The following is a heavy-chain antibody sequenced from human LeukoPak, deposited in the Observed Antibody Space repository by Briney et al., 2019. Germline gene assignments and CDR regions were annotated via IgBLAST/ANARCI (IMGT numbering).Heavy chain of an antibody. Sequence: SVKVSCKASGGTFSSYAISWVRQAPGQGLEWMGRIIPILGIANYAQKLQGRVTITADKSTSTAYMELSSLRPEDTAVYYCARFRVSSTYGMDVWGQGTTVTVSS. V-gene: IGHV1-69*04. J-gene: IGHJ6*02. CDR1: GGTFSSYA. CDR3: ARFRVSSTYGMDV. CDR2: IIPILGIA.